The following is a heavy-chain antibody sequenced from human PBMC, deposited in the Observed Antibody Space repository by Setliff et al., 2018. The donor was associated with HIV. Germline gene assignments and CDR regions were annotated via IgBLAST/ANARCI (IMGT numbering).Heavy chain of an antibody. CDR2: MNPNSGVS. J-gene: IGHJ6*04. V-gene: IGHV1-8*01. CDR3: ARGKGVGGVVITGGLDV. Sequence: ASVKVSCKAFGPGFTNVDIHWLRRATGQGLEWVGFMNPNSGVSGYAEKFHGRVSMTRDTSTSTAYMELSSLTSEDTAVYWCARGKGVGGVVITGGLDVRGKGTTVTVSS. D-gene: IGHD3-10*01. CDR1: GPGFTNVD.